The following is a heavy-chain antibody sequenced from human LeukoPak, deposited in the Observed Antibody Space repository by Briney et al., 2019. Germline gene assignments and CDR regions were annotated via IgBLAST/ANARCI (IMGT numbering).Heavy chain of an antibody. D-gene: IGHD3-22*01. CDR3: ASLFDYYDSSVGDYFDY. CDR1: GGSISSYY. J-gene: IGHJ4*02. CDR2: IYASGST. V-gene: IGHV4-4*07. Sequence: SETLSLTCTVSGGSISSYYWSWIRQPAGKGLEWIGRIYASGSTNYNPSLESRVTMSVDTSKNQFSLKLSSVTAADTAVYYCASLFDYYDSSVGDYFDYWGQGTLVTVSS.